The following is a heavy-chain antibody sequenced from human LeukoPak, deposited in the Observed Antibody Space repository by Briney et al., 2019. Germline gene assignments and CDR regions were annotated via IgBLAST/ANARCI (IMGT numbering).Heavy chain of an antibody. CDR3: AKETGRWELE. CDR1: GFTFSNYG. D-gene: IGHD1-26*01. Sequence: GRSLRLSCAASGFTFSNYGIHWVRQAPGKGLEWVAVISNDGSNKYYADSVKGRFTISRDNSENTLYLRMNSLRAEDTAVYYCAKETGRWELEWGQGTLVTVSS. V-gene: IGHV3-30*18. J-gene: IGHJ4*02. CDR2: ISNDGSNK.